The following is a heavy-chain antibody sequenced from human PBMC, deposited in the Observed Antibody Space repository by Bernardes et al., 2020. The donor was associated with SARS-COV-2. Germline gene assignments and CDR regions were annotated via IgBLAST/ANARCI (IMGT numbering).Heavy chain of an antibody. V-gene: IGHV1-2*02. Sequence: ASVKVSCKASGYTLTGHYIHWVRQAPGQGLEWMGWINLKSGGTTYAQKFEGRVTMTRDMTISTGNMELSSLRYDDTAVYYCARLRDDPPTFDYWGQGTLVTVSS. CDR2: INLKSGGT. CDR3: ARLRDDPPTFDY. J-gene: IGHJ4*02. D-gene: IGHD1-1*01. CDR1: GYTLTGHY.